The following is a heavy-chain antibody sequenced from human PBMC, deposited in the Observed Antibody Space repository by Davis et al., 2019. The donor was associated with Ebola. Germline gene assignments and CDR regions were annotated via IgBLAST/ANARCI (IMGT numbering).Heavy chain of an antibody. J-gene: IGHJ4*02. CDR1: GYTFSSYV. D-gene: IGHD3-16*01. CDR2: INPNDGGT. Sequence: ASVKVSCKASGYTFSSYVITWVRQAPGQGLEWMGWINPNDGGTSYAQKFQGRVTMTRDTSISPAYMELSSLRSDDTARYYCARDHGGGTRDNYFDYWGQGTLGTVSS. V-gene: IGHV1-2*02. CDR3: ARDHGGGTRDNYFDY.